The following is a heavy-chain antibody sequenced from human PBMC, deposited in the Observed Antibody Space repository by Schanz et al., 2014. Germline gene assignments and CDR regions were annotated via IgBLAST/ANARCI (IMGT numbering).Heavy chain of an antibody. V-gene: IGHV3-23*01. CDR2: INTGVNT. CDR1: GFTFSSYA. J-gene: IGHJ4*02. Sequence: EVQLLESGGGLVQPGGSLRLSCAASGFTFSSYAMSWVRQAPGKGLEWVSAINTGVNTYYADSAKGRFTISRDNSKNTVYIQMNSLRAEDTAVYYCARGGPAYYFDDWGQGTLVTVSS. CDR3: ARGGPAYYFDD.